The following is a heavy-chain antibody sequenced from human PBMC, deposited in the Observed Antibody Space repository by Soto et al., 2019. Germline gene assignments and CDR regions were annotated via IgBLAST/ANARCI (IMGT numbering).Heavy chain of an antibody. V-gene: IGHV1-69*13. D-gene: IGHD2-8*01. J-gene: IGHJ4*02. CDR2: IIPIFGTA. CDR3: ARDSRYCTNGVCYMPHYFDY. CDR1: GGTFSSYA. Sequence: ASVKVSCKASGGTFSSYAISWVRQAPGQGLEWMGGIIPIFGTANYAQKFQGRVTITADESTSTAYMELSSLRSEDTAVYYCARDSRYCTNGVCYMPHYFDYWDQGTLVTVSS.